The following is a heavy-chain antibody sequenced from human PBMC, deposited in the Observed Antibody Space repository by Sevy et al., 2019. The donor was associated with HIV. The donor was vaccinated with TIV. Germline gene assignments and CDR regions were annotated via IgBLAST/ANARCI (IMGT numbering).Heavy chain of an antibody. D-gene: IGHD3-9*01. CDR1: GYTLTELS. J-gene: IGHJ4*02. Sequence: ASVKVSCKVSGYTLTELSMHWVRQAPGKGLEWMGGFDPEDGETIYSQKFQGRVTMTEDTSTDTAYTELSSLRSEDTAVYYCATAEVYDILTGPGDYYFDYWGQGTLVTVSS. CDR3: ATAEVYDILTGPGDYYFDY. CDR2: FDPEDGET. V-gene: IGHV1-24*01.